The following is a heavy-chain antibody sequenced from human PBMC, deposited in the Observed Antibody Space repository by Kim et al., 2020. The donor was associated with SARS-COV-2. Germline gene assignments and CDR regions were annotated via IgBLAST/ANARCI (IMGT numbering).Heavy chain of an antibody. Sequence: SETLSLTCAVYGGSFSGYYWSWIRQPPGKGLEWIGEINHSGSTNYNPSLKSRVTISVDTSKNQFSLKLSSVTAADTAVYYCARAGSKIFYSSGWYVNWGQGTLVTVSS. CDR1: GGSFSGYY. V-gene: IGHV4-34*01. CDR2: INHSGST. J-gene: IGHJ4*02. D-gene: IGHD6-19*01. CDR3: ARAGSKIFYSSGWYVN.